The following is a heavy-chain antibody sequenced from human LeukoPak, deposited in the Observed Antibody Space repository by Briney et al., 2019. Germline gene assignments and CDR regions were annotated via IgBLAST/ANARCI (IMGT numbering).Heavy chain of an antibody. D-gene: IGHD2-15*01. CDR1: GGSISSYY. J-gene: IGHJ4*02. V-gene: IGHV4-59*08. CDR2: IYYSGST. Sequence: SETLSLTCTVSGGSISSYYWSWIRQSPGKGLEWIGNIYYSGSTNYNPSLKSRVTISVDTSKNQFSLKLSSVTAADTAIYYCARSYCSGGSCWVYFDYWGQGTLVTVSS. CDR3: ARSYCSGGSCWVYFDY.